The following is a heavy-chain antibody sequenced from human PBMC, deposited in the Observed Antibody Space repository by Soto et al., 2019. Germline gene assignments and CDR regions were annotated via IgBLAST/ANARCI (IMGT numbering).Heavy chain of an antibody. Sequence: QVQLVESGGGVVEPGRSLRLSCAASGFTFSSYAMHWVRQAPGKGREWVAVISHDGSITYYSDSVKGRFTMSRDNSNNTLFLQMSSLRSEDTAIYYCAKDEYWESHFYYFMDLWGRGTTVTVSS. CDR1: GFTFSSYA. J-gene: IGHJ6*03. D-gene: IGHD3-16*01. CDR3: AKDEYWESHFYYFMDL. V-gene: IGHV3-30*15. CDR2: ISHDGSIT.